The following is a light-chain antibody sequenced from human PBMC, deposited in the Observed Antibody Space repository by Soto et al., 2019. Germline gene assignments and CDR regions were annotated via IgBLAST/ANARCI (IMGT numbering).Light chain of an antibody. CDR3: SSYTSSSTHLYV. Sequence: QSALTQPASVSGPPEHPTPFPSPGTSIDVVGYNYVSWYQQYPGKAPKLMIYDVSNRPSGVSNRFSGSKSGNTASLTISGLQAEDEADYYCSSYTSSSTHLYVFGTGTKVTVL. V-gene: IGLV2-14*01. CDR2: DVS. CDR1: SIDVVGYNY. J-gene: IGLJ1*01.